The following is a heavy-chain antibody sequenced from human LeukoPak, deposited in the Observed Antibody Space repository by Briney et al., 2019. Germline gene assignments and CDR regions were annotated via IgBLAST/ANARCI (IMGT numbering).Heavy chain of an antibody. Sequence: GGSLRLSCSASGFSFTSYAMNWVRQAPGKGLEWVSSITTGSSYKYYADSVRGRFSVSRDNAKNSLYLEMSSLRAEDTAVYYCARVEATTARSYYYYYMDVWGKGTTVTVSS. CDR3: ARVEATTARSYYYYYMDV. V-gene: IGHV3-21*06. CDR1: GFSFTSYA. J-gene: IGHJ6*03. CDR2: ITTGSSYK. D-gene: IGHD1-1*01.